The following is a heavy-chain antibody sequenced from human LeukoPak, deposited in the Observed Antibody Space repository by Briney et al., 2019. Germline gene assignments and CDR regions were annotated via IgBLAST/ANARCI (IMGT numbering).Heavy chain of an antibody. V-gene: IGHV3-74*01. CDR3: ARENSYCSGGSCSTRLYYFDY. CDR1: GFIFSSYW. Sequence: GGSLRLSCAASGFIFSSYWMHWVRQAPGKGLVWVSRINSDGSSTSYADSVKGRFTISRDNSKNTLYLQMNSLRAEDTAVYYCARENSYCSGGSCSTRLYYFDYWGQGTLVTVSS. CDR2: INSDGSST. J-gene: IGHJ4*02. D-gene: IGHD2-15*01.